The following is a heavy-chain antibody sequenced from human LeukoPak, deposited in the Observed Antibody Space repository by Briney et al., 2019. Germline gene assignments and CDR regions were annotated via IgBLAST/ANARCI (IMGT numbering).Heavy chain of an antibody. CDR2: IYSGGST. D-gene: IGHD6-19*01. J-gene: IGHJ4*02. CDR3: ARDGSQWLVPVAFDY. CDR1: GFTVSSNY. Sequence: PGGSLRLSCAASGFTVSSNYMNWVRQAPGKGLEWVSVIYSGGSTYYADSVKGRFTISRDNSKNTLYLQMNSLRAEDTAVYYCARDGSQWLVPVAFDYWGQGTLVTVSS. V-gene: IGHV3-66*01.